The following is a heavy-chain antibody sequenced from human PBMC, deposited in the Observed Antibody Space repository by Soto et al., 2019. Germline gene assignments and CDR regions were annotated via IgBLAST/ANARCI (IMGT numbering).Heavy chain of an antibody. D-gene: IGHD6-19*01. CDR1: GFTFSSSW. Sequence: EVQLVESGGGLVQPGGSLRLSCVASGFTFSSSWMTWVRQAPGQGLEWVANIKQDGSAKYYVDSVEGRFTISRDNAKNPGLPQMNPLRAEDSAVDFCARTGRVAVASESDYWGPGTLVTVSS. CDR2: IKQDGSAK. V-gene: IGHV3-7*01. CDR3: ARTGRVAVASESDY. J-gene: IGHJ4*02.